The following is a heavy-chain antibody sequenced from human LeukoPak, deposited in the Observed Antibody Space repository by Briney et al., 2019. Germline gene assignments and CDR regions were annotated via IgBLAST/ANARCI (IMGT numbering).Heavy chain of an antibody. V-gene: IGHV4-4*02. Sequence: SETLSLTCAFAGGSLSGSKGWVGYRQPPGKGREWMGEIYHRGGTNYNPSLKSRVTISVDKSKNQFSLKLSSVTAADTAVYYCARGTGVAVAGTFFYYYYGMDVWGQGTTVTVSS. J-gene: IGHJ6*02. CDR2: IYHRGGT. CDR3: ARGTGVAVAGTFFYYYYGMDV. D-gene: IGHD6-19*01. CDR1: GGSLSGSKG.